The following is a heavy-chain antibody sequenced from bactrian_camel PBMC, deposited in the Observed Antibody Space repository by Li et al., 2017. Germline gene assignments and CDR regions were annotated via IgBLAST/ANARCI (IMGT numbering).Heavy chain of an antibody. J-gene: IGHJ6*01. CDR3: VKDDWGWSFGS. Sequence: HVQLVESGGGSVQAGGSLRLSCAVSASGYAYSVSRYCMAWFRQAPGKEREGVAFIGTDGRLSYADSVKGRFTISKDNAKNSVYLQMNSLKPEDTAVYYCVKDDWGWSFGSWGQGTQVTVS. D-gene: IGHD5*01. CDR1: GYAYSVSRYC. CDR2: IGTDGRLS. V-gene: IGHV3S1*01.